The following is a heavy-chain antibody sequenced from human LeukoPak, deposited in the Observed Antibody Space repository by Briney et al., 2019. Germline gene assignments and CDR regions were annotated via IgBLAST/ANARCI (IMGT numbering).Heavy chain of an antibody. J-gene: IGHJ3*02. Sequence: PGRSLRLSCAAYGFSFSSYGMHWGRQAPGKGLEWVAVISYDGSNKYYADSVKGRFTISRDNSKNTLYLQMNSLRAEDTAVYYCAKECDYYDFWTPAAFDIWGQGTMVTVSS. CDR1: GFSFSSYG. D-gene: IGHD3-3*01. V-gene: IGHV3-30*18. CDR2: ISYDGSNK. CDR3: AKECDYYDFWTPAAFDI.